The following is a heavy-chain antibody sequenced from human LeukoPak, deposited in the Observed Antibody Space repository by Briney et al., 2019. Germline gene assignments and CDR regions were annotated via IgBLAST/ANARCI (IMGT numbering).Heavy chain of an antibody. J-gene: IGHJ4*02. CDR2: IFYSGST. D-gene: IGHD6-19*01. CDR3: ARPGSTSGWYYFDF. CDR1: DGSISSSGYY. Sequence: PSETLSLTCTVSDGSISSSGYYWGWIRQPPGKGLEYIGSIFYSGSTYYNPSPKSRVTISVDTSRNQFSLQLSSVTAADTAVYYCARPGSTSGWYYFDFWGQGTLVTVSS. V-gene: IGHV4-39*01.